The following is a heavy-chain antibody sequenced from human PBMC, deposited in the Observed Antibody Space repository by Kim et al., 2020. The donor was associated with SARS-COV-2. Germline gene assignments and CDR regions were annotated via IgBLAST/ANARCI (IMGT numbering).Heavy chain of an antibody. CDR3: ARERRYFDWLKSHWFDP. D-gene: IGHD3-9*01. V-gene: IGHV3-48*02. CDR1: GFTFSSYS. CDR2: ISSSSSTI. J-gene: IGHJ5*02. Sequence: GGSLRLSCAASGFTFSSYSMNWVRQAPGKGLEWVSYISSSSSTIYYADSVKGRFTISRDNAKNSLYLQMNSLRDEDTAVYYCARERRYFDWLKSHWFDPWGQGTLVTVSS.